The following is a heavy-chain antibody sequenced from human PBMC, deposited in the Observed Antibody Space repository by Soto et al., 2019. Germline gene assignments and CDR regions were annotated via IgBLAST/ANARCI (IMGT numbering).Heavy chain of an antibody. V-gene: IGHV4-59*08. Sequence: QVQLQESGPGLVKPSETLSLTCTVSGGSISSYYWSWIRQPPGKGLEWIGYIYFRGSTNYNPSLKRRVTISVDTSKTQFSLKLSSVTAADTAVYYCASHMVRGVPFGYWGQGTLVTVSS. CDR2: IYFRGST. D-gene: IGHD3-10*01. J-gene: IGHJ4*02. CDR1: GGSISSYY. CDR3: ASHMVRGVPFGY.